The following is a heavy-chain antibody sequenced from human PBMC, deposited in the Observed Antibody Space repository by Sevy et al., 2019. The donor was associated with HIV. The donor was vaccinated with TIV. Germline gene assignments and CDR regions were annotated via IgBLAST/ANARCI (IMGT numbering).Heavy chain of an antibody. D-gene: IGHD6-19*01. CDR1: GFTFSTYW. CDR3: ARVSIAVAGTDYFDY. CDR2: IKQDGSEK. Sequence: GGSLRLSCAASGFTFSTYWMSWVRQAPGKGLERVANIKQDGSEKYYVDSVKGRVTISRDNAKNSLYLQMNGLRAEDTAVYYCARVSIAVAGTDYFDYWGQGTLVTVSS. J-gene: IGHJ4*02. V-gene: IGHV3-7*01.